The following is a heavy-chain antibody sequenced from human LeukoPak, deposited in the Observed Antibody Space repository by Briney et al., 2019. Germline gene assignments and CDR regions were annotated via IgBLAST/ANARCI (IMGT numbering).Heavy chain of an antibody. V-gene: IGHV1-69*13. Sequence: ASVKVSCTASGGTFSSYAISWVRQAPGQGLEWMGGITPLFGTANYAQKFQGRVTITADESASTAYMELRSLRSDDTAVYYCARDSATVRPSSFDYWGQGTLVTVSS. CDR3: ARDSATVRPSSFDY. CDR2: ITPLFGTA. D-gene: IGHD4-17*01. CDR1: GGTFSSYA. J-gene: IGHJ4*02.